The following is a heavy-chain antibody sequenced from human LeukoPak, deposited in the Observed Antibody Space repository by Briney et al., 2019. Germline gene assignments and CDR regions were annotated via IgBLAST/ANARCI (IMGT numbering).Heavy chain of an antibody. D-gene: IGHD2-21*01. CDR3: TTGLAF. V-gene: IGHV3-15*01. CDR2: INTKSDGGTI. Sequence: GVSLRLSCAASVFTSTYAWMSWVRQAPGKGLEWVGLINTKSDGGTIDYAAPLKGRFTISRDDSKNTVFLQMNSLKSEDTAVYYCTTGLAFWGQGTLVTVSS. J-gene: IGHJ4*02. CDR1: VFTSTYAW.